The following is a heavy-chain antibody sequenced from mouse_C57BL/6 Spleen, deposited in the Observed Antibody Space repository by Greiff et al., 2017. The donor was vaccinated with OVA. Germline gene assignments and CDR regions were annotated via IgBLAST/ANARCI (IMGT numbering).Heavy chain of an antibody. CDR1: GYSFTGYY. V-gene: IGHV1-42*01. CDR2: INPSTGGT. D-gene: IGHD2-2*01. CDR3: ARVDGYDFDY. Sequence: VQLQQSGPELVKPGASVKISCKASGYSFTGYYMNWVKQSPEKSLEWIGEINPSTGGTTYNQKFKAKATLTVDKSSSTAYMQLKSLTSEDSAVYYCARVDGYDFDYWGQGTTLTVSS. J-gene: IGHJ2*01.